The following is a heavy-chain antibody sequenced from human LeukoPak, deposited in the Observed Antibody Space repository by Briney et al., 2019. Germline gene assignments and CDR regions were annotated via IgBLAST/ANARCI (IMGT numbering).Heavy chain of an antibody. D-gene: IGHD3-10*01. CDR1: GGSISSYY. CDR3: ARVAGVSGSGSYWDYYYGMDV. J-gene: IGHJ6*02. V-gene: IGHV4-34*01. CDR2: INHSGST. Sequence: PSETLSLTCSVSGGSISSYYWSWIRQPPGKGLEWIGEINHSGSTNYNPSLKSRVTISVDTSKNQFSLKLSSVTAAGTAVYYCARVAGVSGSGSYWDYYYGMDVWGQGTTVTVSS.